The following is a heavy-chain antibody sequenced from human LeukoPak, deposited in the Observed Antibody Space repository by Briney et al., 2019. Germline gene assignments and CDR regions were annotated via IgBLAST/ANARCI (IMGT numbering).Heavy chain of an antibody. D-gene: IGHD6-13*01. Sequence: PGGSLRLSCVASGFTFSDYWMHWVRQAPGKGLEWVTRTDRRETTTNYADSVKGRFTISRDNAKETLFLQMNSLRAADTAVYYCARGPYSGSWSGGLTVWGQGTTVTVSS. V-gene: IGHV3-74*01. CDR2: TDRRETTT. CDR3: ARGPYSGSWSGGLTV. CDR1: GFTFSDYW. J-gene: IGHJ6*02.